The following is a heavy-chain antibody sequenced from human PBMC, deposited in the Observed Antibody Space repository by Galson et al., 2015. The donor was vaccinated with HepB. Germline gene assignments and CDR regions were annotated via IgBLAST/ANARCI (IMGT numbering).Heavy chain of an antibody. CDR2: IFYSGGA. CDR3: ARDKKVTLFVTYGMDV. V-gene: IGHV4-31*01. J-gene: IGHJ6*02. D-gene: IGHD3-3*01. Sequence: TLSLTCTVSGGSISSDDYYWSWVRQLPGRGLEWIGYIFYSGGAYYNPSLKSQLTISVDTSKNQFSLKLSSVTAADTAVYYCARDKKVTLFVTYGMDVWGQGTTVTVSS. CDR1: GGSISSDDYY.